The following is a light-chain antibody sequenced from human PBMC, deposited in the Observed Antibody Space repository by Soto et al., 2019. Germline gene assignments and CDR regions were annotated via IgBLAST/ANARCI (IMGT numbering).Light chain of an antibody. CDR1: QSVSSN. CDR2: GAS. J-gene: IGKJ4*01. Sequence: EIVLTQSPPTLSVSPGERATLSCRASQSVSSNLAWYQQKPGQAPRLLIYGASTRATGFPARFSGSGSGTEFTLTITSLQSEDFAVYYCQQFHNWPLTFGGGTKVEIK. V-gene: IGKV3-15*01. CDR3: QQFHNWPLT.